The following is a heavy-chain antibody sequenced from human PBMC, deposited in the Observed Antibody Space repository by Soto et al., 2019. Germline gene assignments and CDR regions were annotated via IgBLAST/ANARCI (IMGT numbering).Heavy chain of an antibody. D-gene: IGHD6-19*01. J-gene: IGHJ4*02. CDR2: ISSSSSTI. CDR1: GFTFSSYS. CDR3: ARLGIAVAGTLPDY. V-gene: IGHV3-48*01. Sequence: EVQLVESGGGLVQPGGSLRLSCAASGFTFSSYSMNWVRQAPGKGLEWVSYISSSSSTIYYADSVKGRFTISRDNAKSSLYLQMNSLRAEDTAVYYCARLGIAVAGTLPDYWGQGTLVTVSS.